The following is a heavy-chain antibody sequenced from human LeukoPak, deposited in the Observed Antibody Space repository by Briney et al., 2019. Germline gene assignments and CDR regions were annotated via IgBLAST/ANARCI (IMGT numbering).Heavy chain of an antibody. CDR2: IYNRGST. Sequence: PSETLSLTCTVSGGSISSYYWSWIRQPPRKGLEWIGYIYNRGSTNYNPSLKSRVTISVDTSKNQFSLKLSSVTAADTPVYYCAREGNYDILTGLDAFDIWGQGTMVTVSS. CDR1: GGSISSYY. V-gene: IGHV4-59*01. D-gene: IGHD3-9*01. CDR3: AREGNYDILTGLDAFDI. J-gene: IGHJ3*02.